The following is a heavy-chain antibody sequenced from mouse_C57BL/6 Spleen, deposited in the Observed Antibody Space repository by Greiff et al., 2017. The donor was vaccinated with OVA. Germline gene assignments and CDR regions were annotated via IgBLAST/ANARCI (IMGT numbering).Heavy chain of an antibody. J-gene: IGHJ2*01. Sequence: VKLMESGAELARPGASVKLSCKASGYTFTSYGISWVKQRTGQGLEWIGEIYSRSGNTYYNEKFKGKATLTADKSSSTAYMELRSLTSEDSAVYFWARSGYYGSRDYCDYWGQGTTLTVSS. CDR2: IYSRSGNT. CDR3: ARSGYYGSRDYCDY. D-gene: IGHD1-1*01. CDR1: GYTFTSYG. V-gene: IGHV1-81*01.